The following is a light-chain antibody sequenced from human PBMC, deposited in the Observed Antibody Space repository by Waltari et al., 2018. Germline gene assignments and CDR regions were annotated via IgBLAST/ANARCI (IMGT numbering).Light chain of an antibody. CDR3: NSRDSSGNHLV. CDR2: GKN. CDR1: RCRRHY. Sequence: SSELTQDPAVSVALGQTVRIPCTRDRCRRHYASWYQQKPGQAPVLVIYGKNNRPSGIPDRFSGSSSGNTASLTITGAQAEDEADYYCNSRDSSGNHLVFGGGTKLTVL. J-gene: IGLJ2*01. V-gene: IGLV3-19*01.